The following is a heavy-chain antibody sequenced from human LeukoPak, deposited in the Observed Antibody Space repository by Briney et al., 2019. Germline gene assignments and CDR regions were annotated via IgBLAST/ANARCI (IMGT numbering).Heavy chain of an antibody. J-gene: IGHJ4*02. D-gene: IGHD3-3*01. Sequence: SETLSLTCAVYGGSFSGYYWSWIRQPPGKGLEWIGYIYYSGSTNYNPSLKSRVTISVDTSKNQFSLKLSSVTAADTAVYYCARASRFLEWQHQDYWGQGTLVTVSS. CDR1: GGSFSGYY. CDR2: IYYSGST. CDR3: ARASRFLEWQHQDY. V-gene: IGHV4-59*01.